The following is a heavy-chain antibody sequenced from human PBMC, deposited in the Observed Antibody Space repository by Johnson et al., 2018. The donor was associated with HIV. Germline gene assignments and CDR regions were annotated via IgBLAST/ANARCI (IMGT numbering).Heavy chain of an antibody. Sequence: VQLVESGGGLVQPGGSLRLSCAASGFTVSSNYMSWVRQAPGKGLEWVSVIYSGGSTFYADSVKGRFTFVRDNAKNSVYLQMTSLRVEDTAVYYCTRGSFTDDAFDVWGLGTMVTVSS. J-gene: IGHJ3*01. CDR2: IYSGGST. CDR1: GFTVSSNY. V-gene: IGHV3-66*01. CDR3: TRGSFTDDAFDV. D-gene: IGHD1-26*01.